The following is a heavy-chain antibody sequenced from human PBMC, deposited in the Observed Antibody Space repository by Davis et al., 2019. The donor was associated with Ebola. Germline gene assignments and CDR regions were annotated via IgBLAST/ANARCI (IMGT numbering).Heavy chain of an antibody. CDR1: GGSFSGYY. Sequence: PSETLSLTCAVYGGSFSGYYWSWIRQPPGKGLEWIGEINHSGSTNYNPSLKSRVTISVDTSKNQFSLKLSSVTAADTAVYYCARAKRAADQRAAFDIWGQGTMVTVSS. D-gene: IGHD6-13*01. J-gene: IGHJ3*02. V-gene: IGHV4-34*01. CDR3: ARAKRAADQRAAFDI. CDR2: INHSGST.